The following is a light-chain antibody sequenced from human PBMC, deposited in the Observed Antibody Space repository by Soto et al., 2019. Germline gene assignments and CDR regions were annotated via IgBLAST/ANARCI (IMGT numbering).Light chain of an antibody. CDR2: DVS. V-gene: IGLV2-11*01. J-gene: IGLJ3*02. Sequence: QSVLTQPRSVSGSPGQSVTISCTGTSSDVGGYNYVSWYQQHPGKAPKLMIYDVSKRPSGVPDRFSGSKSGNTASLTISGLQVEDEADYYCCSYAGSYPWVFGGGTKLTVL. CDR3: CSYAGSYPWV. CDR1: SSDVGGYNY.